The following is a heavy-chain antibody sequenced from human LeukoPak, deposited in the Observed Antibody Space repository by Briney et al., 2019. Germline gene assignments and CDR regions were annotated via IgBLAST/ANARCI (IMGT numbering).Heavy chain of an antibody. J-gene: IGHJ4*02. CDR1: GASVSGGTYY. CDR3: ARRGGSRRAFDY. V-gene: IGHV4-39*01. CDR2: IYYTGST. D-gene: IGHD1-26*01. Sequence: PSQTLSLTCSVSGASVSGGTYYWGWIRPPPGKGLEWVGSIYYTGSTYDNPSIKSRVTISVDTSNTQYSLNLSSVTAADTAVYYCARRGGSRRAFDYWGQGTLVTVSS.